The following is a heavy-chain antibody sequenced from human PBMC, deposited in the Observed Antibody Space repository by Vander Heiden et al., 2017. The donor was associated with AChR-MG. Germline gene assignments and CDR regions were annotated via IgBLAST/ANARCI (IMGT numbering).Heavy chain of an antibody. CDR2: ISANSGRT. Sequence: EVQLLASGGGLVQPGGSLRLSCAASGFTFSNYAMSWVRQAPGKGLEWVSTISANSGRTYYAESVKGRFTISRDNSKNTVVLQMNSLRAEDTAVYYCAKRILGATTSSPYFDYWGQGTLVTVSS. J-gene: IGHJ4*02. CDR1: GFTFSNYA. V-gene: IGHV3-23*01. D-gene: IGHD1-26*01. CDR3: AKRILGATTSSPYFDY.